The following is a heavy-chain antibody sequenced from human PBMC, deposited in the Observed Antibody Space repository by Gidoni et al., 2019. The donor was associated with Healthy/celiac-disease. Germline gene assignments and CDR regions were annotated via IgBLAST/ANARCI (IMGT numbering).Heavy chain of an antibody. Sequence: EVQLVESGGGLVQPGGSLRLSCAASGFPFSSYAMHWVRQAPGKGLEYVSAISSNGGSTYYANSVKGRFTISRDNSKNTLYLQMGSLRAEDMAVYYCARGRLLYYFDYWGQGTLVTVSS. J-gene: IGHJ4*02. CDR2: ISSNGGST. CDR3: ARGRLLYYFDY. D-gene: IGHD3-16*01. CDR1: GFPFSSYA. V-gene: IGHV3-64*01.